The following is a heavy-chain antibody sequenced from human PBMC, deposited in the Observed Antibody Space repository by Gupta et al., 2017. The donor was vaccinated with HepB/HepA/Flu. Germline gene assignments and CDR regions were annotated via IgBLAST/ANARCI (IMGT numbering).Heavy chain of an antibody. J-gene: IGHJ4*02. CDR3: VKQRTSSYYFDY. CDR2: ISWNSGSI. V-gene: IGHV3-9*01. CDR1: GFTFADYD. Sequence: EVQLVESGGGLVQPGRSLRLSCAASGFTFADYDMHWVRQAPGEGLEWVSSISWNSGSIGYADSVKGRFTISRDNAKNSLYLQMNSLRAEDTALYYCVKQRTSSYYFDYWGQGTLVTVSS. D-gene: IGHD3-16*01.